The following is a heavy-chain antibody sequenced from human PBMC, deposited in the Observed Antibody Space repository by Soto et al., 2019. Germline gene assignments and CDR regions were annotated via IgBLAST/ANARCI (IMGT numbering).Heavy chain of an antibody. J-gene: IGHJ4*02. CDR2: LYWNGIE. CDR1: GFSLSSSGES. Sequence: QITLKESGPTLVKPTQTLTLTCTFSGFSLSSSGESVGWIRQPPGKALEWLALLYWNGIERYSPSLKSRLTVFKDASKSQVVLTMTNMDPVDTATYFCAHGDPLDFHYWGQGSLLTVSP. CDR3: AHGDPLDFHY. V-gene: IGHV2-5*01. D-gene: IGHD3-10*01.